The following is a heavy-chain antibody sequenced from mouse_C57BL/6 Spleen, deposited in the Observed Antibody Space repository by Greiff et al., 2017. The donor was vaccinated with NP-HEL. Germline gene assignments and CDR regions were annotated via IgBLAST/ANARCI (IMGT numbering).Heavy chain of an antibody. CDR2: IYPRDGST. Sequence: QVQLQQSGPELVKPGASVKLSCKASGYTFTSYDINWVKQRPGQGLEWIGWIYPRDGSTKDNEKFKGKATLTVDTSSSTAYMELHSLTSEDSAVYFCARRAYYGRDYAMDYWGQGTSVTVSS. V-gene: IGHV1-85*01. J-gene: IGHJ4*01. CDR3: ARRAYYGRDYAMDY. CDR1: GYTFTSYD. D-gene: IGHD1-1*01.